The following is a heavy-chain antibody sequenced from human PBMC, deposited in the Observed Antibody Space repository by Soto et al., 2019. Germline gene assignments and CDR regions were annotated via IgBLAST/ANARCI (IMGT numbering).Heavy chain of an antibody. D-gene: IGHD2-2*02. CDR3: ARIACSSTSCYKISVYYGMDV. CDR2: IYPGDSDT. CDR1: GYSFTSYW. J-gene: IGHJ6*02. V-gene: IGHV5-51*01. Sequence: PGESLKISCKGSGYSFTSYWIGWVRQMPGKGLEWMGIIYPGDSDTRYSPSFQGQVTISADKSISTAYLQWSSLKASDTAVYYCARIACSSTSCYKISVYYGMDVWGQGTTVTVSS.